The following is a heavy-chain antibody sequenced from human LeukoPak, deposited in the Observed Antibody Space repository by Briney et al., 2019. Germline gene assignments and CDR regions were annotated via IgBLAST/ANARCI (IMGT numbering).Heavy chain of an antibody. CDR1: GGTFSSYA. D-gene: IGHD1-26*01. CDR2: IIPIFGTA. Sequence: GASVTVSCKASGGTFSSYAISWVRQAPGQGLEWMGGIIPIFGTANYAQKFQGRVTITTDESTSTAYMELSSLRSEDTAVYYCARGWQWELDHDAFDIWGQGTMVTVSS. V-gene: IGHV1-69*05. J-gene: IGHJ3*02. CDR3: ARGWQWELDHDAFDI.